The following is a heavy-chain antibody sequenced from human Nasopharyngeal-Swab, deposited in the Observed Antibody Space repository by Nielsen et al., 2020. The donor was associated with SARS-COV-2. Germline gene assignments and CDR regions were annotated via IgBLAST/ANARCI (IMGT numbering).Heavy chain of an antibody. V-gene: IGHV3-11*04. D-gene: IGHD6-6*01. CDR2: ISSSGSTI. CDR1: GFTFSDYY. J-gene: IGHJ6*02. Sequence: GGSLRLSCAASGFTFSDYYMSWIRQAPGKGLEWVSYISSSGSTIYYADSVKGRFTISRDNAKNSLYLQMNSLRDEDTAVYYCARGYSSSFWSYYYYGMDVWGQGTTVTVSS. CDR3: ARGYSSSFWSYYYYGMDV.